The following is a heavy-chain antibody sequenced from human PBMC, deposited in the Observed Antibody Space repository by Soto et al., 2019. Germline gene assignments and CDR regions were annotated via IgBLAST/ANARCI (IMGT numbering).Heavy chain of an antibody. V-gene: IGHV1-69*13. D-gene: IGHD5-18*01. Sequence: ASVKVSCKASGGTFSSYAISWVRQAPGQGLEWMGGIIPIFGTANYAQKFQGRVTITADESTSTAYMELSSLRSEDTAVYYCARASPISSGYSYGSTYFDYWGQGTLVTVSS. CDR1: GGTFSSYA. J-gene: IGHJ4*02. CDR3: ARASPISSGYSYGSTYFDY. CDR2: IIPIFGTA.